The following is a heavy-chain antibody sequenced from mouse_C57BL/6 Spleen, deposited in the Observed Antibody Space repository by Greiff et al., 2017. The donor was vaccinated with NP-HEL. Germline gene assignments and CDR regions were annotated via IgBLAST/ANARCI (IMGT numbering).Heavy chain of an antibody. CDR1: GFSLTSYG. Sequence: VQLKESGPGLVQPSQSLSITCTVSGFSLTSYGVHWVRQSPGKGLEWLGVIWRGGSTDYNAAFMSRLSITKDNSKSQVFFKMNSLQADDTAIYYCAKTPGEGNYAMDYWGQGTSVTVSS. V-gene: IGHV2-5*01. CDR3: AKTPGEGNYAMDY. J-gene: IGHJ4*01. CDR2: IWRGGST. D-gene: IGHD2-13*01.